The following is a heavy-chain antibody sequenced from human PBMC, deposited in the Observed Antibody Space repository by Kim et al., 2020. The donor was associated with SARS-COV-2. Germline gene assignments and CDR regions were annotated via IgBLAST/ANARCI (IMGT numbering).Heavy chain of an antibody. V-gene: IGHV1-8*02. CDR2: MNPNSGNT. CDR1: GYTFTSYD. D-gene: IGHD3-9*01. J-gene: IGHJ2*01. CDR3: ARGRIHPYYDILTGYSANWYVDL. Sequence: ASVKVSCKASGYTFTSYDINWVRQATGQGLEWMGWMNPNSGNTGYAQKFQGRVTMTRNTSISTAYMELSSLRSEDTAVYYCARGRIHPYYDILTGYSANWYVDLWGRGTLVTVSS.